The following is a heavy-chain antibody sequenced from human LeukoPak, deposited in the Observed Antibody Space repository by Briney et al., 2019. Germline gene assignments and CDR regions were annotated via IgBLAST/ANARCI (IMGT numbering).Heavy chain of an antibody. CDR1: GVSISSTTYY. Sequence: SETLSLTCTVSGVSISSTTYYWTWIRQPPGKGLEWIGSIYYSGRTYYNPSLTSRVTTSVDTSKNQFSLKLSSVTAADTAVYYCARDRFDGSRGYYYHYYYYMDVWGKGTTVTVSS. J-gene: IGHJ6*03. V-gene: IGHV4-39*07. CDR3: ARDRFDGSRGYYYHYYYYMDV. D-gene: IGHD3-22*01. CDR2: IYYSGRT.